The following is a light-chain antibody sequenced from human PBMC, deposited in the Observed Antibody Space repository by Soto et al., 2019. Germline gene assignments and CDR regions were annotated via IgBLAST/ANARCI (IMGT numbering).Light chain of an antibody. V-gene: IGKV1-5*03. Sequence: DIQLTQSPSTLSASVGDRVTISYRASQSISNWLAWYQLKPGIAPKLLIYEASRLESGVPSRFSGTGSGTEFTLTISSLQPDDFATYYCQQYSHFSTFGQGTKVDIK. CDR1: QSISNW. CDR2: EAS. CDR3: QQYSHFST. J-gene: IGKJ1*01.